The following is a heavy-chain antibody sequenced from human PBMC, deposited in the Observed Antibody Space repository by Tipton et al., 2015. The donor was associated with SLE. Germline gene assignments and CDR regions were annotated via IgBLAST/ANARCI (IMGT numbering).Heavy chain of an antibody. CDR2: IYPSGGST. CDR3: ARDLRNDYGNTKFDS. D-gene: IGHD4-17*01. J-gene: IGHJ4*02. CDR1: GYTFTTYY. Sequence: QSGAEVKKPGASVKVSCKASGYTFTTYYIHWVRQAPGQGLEWMGIIYPSGGSTTYARKFQGRVTMTRDTSTSTVYMELSSLRSEDTAVYYCARDLRNDYGNTKFDSWGQGTLVTVTS. V-gene: IGHV1-46*01.